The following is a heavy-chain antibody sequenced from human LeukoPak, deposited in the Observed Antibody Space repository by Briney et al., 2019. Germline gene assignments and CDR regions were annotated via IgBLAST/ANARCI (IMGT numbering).Heavy chain of an antibody. CDR3: ARYYSGWYYFDY. Sequence: ASVKVSCKASGSTFSSYAISWVRQAPGQGLEWMGGIIPIFGAANYAQKFQGRVTITADESTSTAYMELSSLRSEDTAVYYCARYYSGWYYFDYWGQGTLVTVSS. CDR1: GSTFSSYA. V-gene: IGHV1-69*13. CDR2: IIPIFGAA. J-gene: IGHJ4*02. D-gene: IGHD6-19*01.